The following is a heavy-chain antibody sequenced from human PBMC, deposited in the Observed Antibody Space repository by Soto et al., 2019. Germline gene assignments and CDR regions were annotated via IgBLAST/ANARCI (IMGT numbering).Heavy chain of an antibody. Sequence: QVQLVQSGAEVKKPGASVKVSCKASGYTFTNYYMHWVRQAPGQGLEWMGIINPSGCSTSYAQKFQGGVSMTRDTATSTVYMELSSLRSEETAVYYCARELEYCGGDCYSSDYWGQGTLVTVSS. V-gene: IGHV1-46*01. CDR2: INPSGCST. J-gene: IGHJ4*02. CDR1: GYTFTNYY. CDR3: ARELEYCGGDCYSSDY. D-gene: IGHD2-21*02.